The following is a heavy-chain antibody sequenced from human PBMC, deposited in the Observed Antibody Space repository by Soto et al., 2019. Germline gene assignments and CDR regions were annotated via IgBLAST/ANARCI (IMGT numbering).Heavy chain of an antibody. CDR1: GFTFSTYA. J-gene: IGHJ4*02. Sequence: GGSLRLSCAASGFTFSTYALSWVRQAPGKGLEWVSLVSGSGGNTYYADSVKGRFTISRDNSKDTLYLQMNSLRAEDTAVYYCAKVLFVGAVAGTFDYWGQGTLVTVSS. V-gene: IGHV3-23*01. CDR2: VSGSGGNT. D-gene: IGHD6-19*01. CDR3: AKVLFVGAVAGTFDY.